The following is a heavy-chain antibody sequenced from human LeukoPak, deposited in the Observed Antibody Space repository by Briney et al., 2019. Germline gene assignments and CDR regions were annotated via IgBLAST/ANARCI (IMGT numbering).Heavy chain of an antibody. D-gene: IGHD6-19*01. CDR2: INPNSGGT. CDR1: GYTFTGYY. Sequence: ASVKVSCKASGYTFTGYYMHWVRQAPGQGLEWMGRINPNSGGTNYAQKFQGRVTMTRDTSISTAYMELSRLRSDDTAVYYCARDLGKYSSGWYAFDYWGQGTLVTVSS. J-gene: IGHJ4*02. V-gene: IGHV1-2*06. CDR3: ARDLGKYSSGWYAFDY.